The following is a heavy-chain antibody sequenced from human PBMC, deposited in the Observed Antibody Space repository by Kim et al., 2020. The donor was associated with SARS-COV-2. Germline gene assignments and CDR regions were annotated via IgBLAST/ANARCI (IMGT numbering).Heavy chain of an antibody. CDR1: GYTFTGYY. Sequence: ASVKVSCKASGYTFTGYYMHWVRQAPGQGLEWMGWINPNSGGTNYAQKFQGRVTMTRDTSISTAYMELSRLRSDDTAVYYCARAWGSSGWPYYYYYYMDVWGKGTTVTVSS. V-gene: IGHV1-2*02. J-gene: IGHJ6*03. D-gene: IGHD6-19*01. CDR3: ARAWGSSGWPYYYYYYMDV. CDR2: INPNSGGT.